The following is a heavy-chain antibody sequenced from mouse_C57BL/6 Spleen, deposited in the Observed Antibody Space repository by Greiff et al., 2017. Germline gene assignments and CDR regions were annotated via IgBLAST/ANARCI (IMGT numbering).Heavy chain of an antibody. V-gene: IGHV1-69*01. Sequence: QVQLQQSGAELVMPGASVKLSCKASGYTFTSYWMHWVKQRPGQGLEWIGEIDPSDSYTNYNQKFKGKSTLTVDKSSSTAYMQLSSLTSEDSAVYYCARGDYYGSSLYWGQGTTLTVSS. CDR3: ARGDYYGSSLY. CDR1: GYTFTSYW. D-gene: IGHD1-1*01. CDR2: IDPSDSYT. J-gene: IGHJ2*01.